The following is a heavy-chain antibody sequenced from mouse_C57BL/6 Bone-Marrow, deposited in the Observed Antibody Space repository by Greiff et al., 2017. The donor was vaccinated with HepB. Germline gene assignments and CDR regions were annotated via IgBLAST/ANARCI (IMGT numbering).Heavy chain of an antibody. D-gene: IGHD1-1*01. V-gene: IGHV5-9-1*02. Sequence: EVKVVESGEGLVKPGGSLKLSCAASGFTFSSYAISWVRQTPEKRLEWVAYISSGGDYIYYADTVKGRFTISRDNARNTLYLQMSSLKSEDTAMYYCTVITTVVAEAMDYWGQGTSVTVSS. CDR3: TVITTVVAEAMDY. J-gene: IGHJ4*01. CDR2: ISSGGDYI. CDR1: GFTFSSYA.